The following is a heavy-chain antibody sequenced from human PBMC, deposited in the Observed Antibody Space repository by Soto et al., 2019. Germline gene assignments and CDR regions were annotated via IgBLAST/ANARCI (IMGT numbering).Heavy chain of an antibody. Sequence: GASVKVSCKASGGTFSSYAISWVRQAPGQGLEWMGGIIPIFGTANYAQKFQGRVTITADESTSTAYMELSSLRSEDTAVYYCARITYGSGSNPYYYYGMDVWGQGTTVTVS. V-gene: IGHV1-69*13. CDR2: IIPIFGTA. CDR3: ARITYGSGSNPYYYYGMDV. D-gene: IGHD3-10*01. CDR1: GGTFSSYA. J-gene: IGHJ6*02.